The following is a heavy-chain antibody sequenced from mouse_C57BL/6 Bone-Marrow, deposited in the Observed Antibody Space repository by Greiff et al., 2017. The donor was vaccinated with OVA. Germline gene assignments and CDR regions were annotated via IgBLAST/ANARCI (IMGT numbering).Heavy chain of an antibody. J-gene: IGHJ3*01. CDR3: ARDLLTWFAY. Sequence: EVKLMESGGGLVKPGGSLKLSCAASGFTFSSYAMSWVRQTPEKRLEWVATLSDGGSYTYYPDNVKGRFTISRDNAKNNLYLQMSHLKSEDTAMYYCARDLLTWFAYWGQGTLVTVSA. V-gene: IGHV5-4*01. CDR1: GFTFSSYA. CDR2: LSDGGSYT.